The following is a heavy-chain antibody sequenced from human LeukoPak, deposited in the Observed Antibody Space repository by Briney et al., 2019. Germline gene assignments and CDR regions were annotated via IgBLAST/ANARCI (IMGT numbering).Heavy chain of an antibody. V-gene: IGHV3-66*02. Sequence: GGSLRLSCAASGFTVSSNYMSWVRQAPGKGLEWVSVIYSGGSTYYADSVKGRFTISRDNSKNTLYLQMNSLRAEDTAVYYCARDHPRESDAFDIWGQGTKVTVSS. CDR1: GFTVSSNY. J-gene: IGHJ3*02. CDR3: ARDHPRESDAFDI. CDR2: IYSGGST.